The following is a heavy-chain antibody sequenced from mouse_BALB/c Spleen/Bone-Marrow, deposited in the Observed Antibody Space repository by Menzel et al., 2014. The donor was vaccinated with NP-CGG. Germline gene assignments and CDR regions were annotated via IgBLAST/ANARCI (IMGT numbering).Heavy chain of an antibody. CDR1: GYTFTDQS. J-gene: IGHJ1*01. CDR3: KRSRYGYWYFDV. Sequence: QVQLQQSDAALVKPGASVKISCKASGYTFTDQSIHWVKQKPEQGLEWIGYISPGSGDIKYNEKFKGKATLTADKSSSTAYMQLNSLTSEDSAVYFCKRSRYGYWYFDVWGAGTTVTVSS. D-gene: IGHD2-10*02. CDR2: ISPGSGDI. V-gene: IGHV1S53*02.